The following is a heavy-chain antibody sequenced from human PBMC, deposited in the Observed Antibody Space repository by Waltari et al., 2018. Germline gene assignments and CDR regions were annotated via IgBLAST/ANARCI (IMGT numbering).Heavy chain of an antibody. Sequence: QVHLQPWGAGLLKASETLSLTCAVDGGSFRGYYWSWVRQPPGKGLEWIGEINHAGNTNFNPSLKSRVVISEDTSKSQFYLKLTFVTAADTGVYYCARLEDCSGGNCYSANNHPVDVWGQGTSVTVSS. J-gene: IGHJ6*02. CDR3: ARLEDCSGGNCYSANNHPVDV. D-gene: IGHD2-15*01. V-gene: IGHV4-34*01. CDR2: INHAGNT. CDR1: GGSFRGYY.